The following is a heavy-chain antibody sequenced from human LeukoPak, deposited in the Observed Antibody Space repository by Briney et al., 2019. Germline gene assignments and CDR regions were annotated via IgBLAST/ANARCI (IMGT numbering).Heavy chain of an antibody. Sequence: PGRSLRLSCAASGFTFSSYAMHWVRQAPGKGLEWVAVISYDGSNKYYADSVKGRFTISRDNSKNTLYLQMNSLRAEDTAVYYCARSLTYYYDSSGYFEGYYFDYWGQGTLVTVSS. CDR2: ISYDGSNK. CDR3: ARSLTYYYDSSGYFEGYYFDY. J-gene: IGHJ4*02. V-gene: IGHV3-30*14. D-gene: IGHD3-22*01. CDR1: GFTFSSYA.